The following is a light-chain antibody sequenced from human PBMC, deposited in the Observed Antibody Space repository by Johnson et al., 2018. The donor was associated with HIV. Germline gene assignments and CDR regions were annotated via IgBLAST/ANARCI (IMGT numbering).Light chain of an antibody. CDR3: GTWDTSLSAYV. CDR2: ETN. J-gene: IGLJ1*01. V-gene: IGLV1-51*02. CDR1: SSNIGTNY. Sequence: QPVLTQPPSVSAAPGQKVTISCSGSSSNIGTNYVSWYQQLPGTAPKLLMFETNQRPSGIPDRFSGSKSGTSATLGITGLQPGDEADYYCGTWDTSLSAYVFGTGTKVTVL.